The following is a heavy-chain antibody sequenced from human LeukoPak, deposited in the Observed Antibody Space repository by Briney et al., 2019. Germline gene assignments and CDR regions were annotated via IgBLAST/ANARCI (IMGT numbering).Heavy chain of an antibody. D-gene: IGHD2-21*02. CDR2: ISFSAGTT. CDR3: AKISWDSGGDREKF. V-gene: IGHV3-23*01. CDR1: EITLSSYG. Sequence: GGSLRLSCAASEITLSSYGVSWVRQAPGKGLEWLSAISFSAGTTYYADSVRGRFIISRDNSKSTLYLQLSSLRAEDTAVYYCAKISWDSGGDREKFWGQGTLVTVSS. J-gene: IGHJ4*02.